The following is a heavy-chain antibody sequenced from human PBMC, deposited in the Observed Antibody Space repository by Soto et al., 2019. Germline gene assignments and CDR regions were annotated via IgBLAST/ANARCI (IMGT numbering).Heavy chain of an antibody. V-gene: IGHV2-5*02. Sequence: QITLKESGPTLVKPTQTLTLTCTFSGFSLSTSGVGVGWIRQPPGKALEWLALIYWDDDKRYSPSLKSRLTINKDTSKNPVVLKMTDMDPVDTATYNCTHRRGLCFSNSTSCYHHAFDHWGQGSMVTVYS. CDR2: IYWDDDK. D-gene: IGHD2-2*01. J-gene: IGHJ4*02. CDR3: THRRGLCFSNSTSCYHHAFDH. CDR1: GFSLSTSGVG.